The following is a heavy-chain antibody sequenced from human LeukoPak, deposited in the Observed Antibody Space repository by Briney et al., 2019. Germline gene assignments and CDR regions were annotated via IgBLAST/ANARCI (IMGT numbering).Heavy chain of an antibody. CDR3: ARDSGYSYGYAFDY. CDR1: GFTFGSYS. J-gene: IGHJ4*02. CDR2: ISSSSSYI. Sequence: GGSLRLSCAASGFTFGSYSMNWVRQAPGKGLEWVSSISSSSSYIYYADSVKGRFTISRDNAKNSLYLQMNSLRAEDTAVYYCARDSGYSYGYAFDYWGQGTLVTVSS. V-gene: IGHV3-21*01. D-gene: IGHD5-18*01.